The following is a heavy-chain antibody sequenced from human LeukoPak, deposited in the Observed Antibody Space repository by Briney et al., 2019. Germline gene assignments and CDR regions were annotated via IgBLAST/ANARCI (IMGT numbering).Heavy chain of an antibody. CDR1: GGSISSYY. CDR3: ARLKGGYFDY. D-gene: IGHD3-16*01. V-gene: IGHV4-59*08. Sequence: SETLSLTCTVSGGSISSYYWSWIRQPPGRGLEWIGYIYYSGSTNYNPSLKSRVTISVDTSKNQFSLKLSSVTAADTAVYYCARLKGGYFDYWGQGTLVTVSS. CDR2: IYYSGST. J-gene: IGHJ4*02.